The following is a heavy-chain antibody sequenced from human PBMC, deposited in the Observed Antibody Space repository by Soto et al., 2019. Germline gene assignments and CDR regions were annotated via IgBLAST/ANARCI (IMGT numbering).Heavy chain of an antibody. CDR2: ISAYNGNT. CDR1: GYTCTSYS. J-gene: IGHJ4*02. CDR3: ARDAPPADY. V-gene: IGHV1-18*04. Sequence: QVQLVQSGAEVKKPGASVKVSCKASGYTCTSYSISWVRQAPGQGLEWMGWISAYNGNTNYAQMLQGRVTMTTDTSTNTAYMELRRLRSDDTAVYYCARDAPPADYWGQGTLVTVSS.